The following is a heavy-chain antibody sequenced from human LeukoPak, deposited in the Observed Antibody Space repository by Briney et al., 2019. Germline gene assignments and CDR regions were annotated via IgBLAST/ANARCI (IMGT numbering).Heavy chain of an antibody. CDR1: GFTFSSYS. V-gene: IGHV3-21*01. J-gene: IGHJ6*03. D-gene: IGHD3-10*01. Sequence: GGSLRLSCAASGFTFSSYSMNWVRQAPGKGLEWVSSISSSSSYIYYADSVKGRFTISRDNAKNSLYLQMNSLRAEDTAVYYCARGPAVAYYYGSGSYSGYMDVWGKGTTVTISS. CDR2: ISSSSSYI. CDR3: ARGPAVAYYYGSGSYSGYMDV.